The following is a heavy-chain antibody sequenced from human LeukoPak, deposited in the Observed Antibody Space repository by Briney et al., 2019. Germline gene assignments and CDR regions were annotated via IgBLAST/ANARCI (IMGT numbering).Heavy chain of an antibody. V-gene: IGHV4-39*07. J-gene: IGHJ4*02. CDR1: GGSISSTIYY. CDR2: IYYSGST. D-gene: IGHD5-12*01. CDR3: ATEIVATNSFDY. Sequence: SETPSLTCTVSGGSISSTIYYWGWIRQPPGKGLEYIGSIYYSGSTYYNPSLKSRVTISVDTSKNQFSLKLSSVTAADTAMYYCATEIVATNSFDYWGQGTLVTVSS.